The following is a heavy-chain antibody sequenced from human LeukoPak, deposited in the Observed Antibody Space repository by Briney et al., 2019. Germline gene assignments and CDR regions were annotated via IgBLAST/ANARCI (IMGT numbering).Heavy chain of an antibody. CDR3: ARGFIVVVPAAMDY. CDR2: ISAYNGNT. CDR1: GYTFTSYG. J-gene: IGHJ4*02. V-gene: IGHV1-18*01. D-gene: IGHD2-2*01. Sequence: ASVKVSCKASGYTFTSYGISWVRQAPGQGLEWMGLISAYNGNTNYAQKLQVRVTMTTDTSTSTAYMELRSLRSDDTAVYYCARGFIVVVPAAMDYWGQGTLVTVSS.